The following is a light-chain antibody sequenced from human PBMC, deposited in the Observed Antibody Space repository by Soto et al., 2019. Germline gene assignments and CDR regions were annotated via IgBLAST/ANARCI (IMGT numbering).Light chain of an antibody. V-gene: IGKV1-5*01. CDR3: QQYDSSPLYT. CDR1: QSVSRR. J-gene: IGKJ2*01. CDR2: DAS. Sequence: DIQMTQSPSTLSASVGDRITITCRASQSVSRRLAWFQQKPGKAPKLLIYDASSLESGVPSRISGRGSGTEFTITISRLKPEDFAVYYCQQYDSSPLYTFGQGTKLEIK.